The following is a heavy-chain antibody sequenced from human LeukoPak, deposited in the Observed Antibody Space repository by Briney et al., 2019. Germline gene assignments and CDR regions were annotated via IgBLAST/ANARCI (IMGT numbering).Heavy chain of an antibody. Sequence: GSLLLSCAASGFTFSSYEMDWVRQAPGKGLEWVSYISSSGSSMYYRDSVKGRFTISRDNAENSLWLQMNSLRAEDTAVYYCVREGNNGDFDYWGQGTLVTVSS. CDR2: ISSSGSSM. V-gene: IGHV3-48*03. D-gene: IGHD1/OR15-1a*01. CDR1: GFTFSSYE. CDR3: VREGNNGDFDY. J-gene: IGHJ4*02.